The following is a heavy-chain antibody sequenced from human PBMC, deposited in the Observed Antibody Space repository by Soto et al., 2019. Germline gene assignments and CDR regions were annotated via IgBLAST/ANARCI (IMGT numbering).Heavy chain of an antibody. CDR3: ARVVGGYYYGMDV. J-gene: IGHJ6*02. Sequence: QVQLQESGPGLVKPSGTLSLTCAVSGGSISSSNWWSWVRQPPGKGLEWIGESYHSGSTNYTPPPTSLVTISVAKSKNQFSLKLSSVTAADTAVYYCARVVGGYYYGMDVWGQGTTVTVSS. V-gene: IGHV4-4*02. CDR1: GGSISSSNW. D-gene: IGHD2-2*01. CDR2: SYHSGST.